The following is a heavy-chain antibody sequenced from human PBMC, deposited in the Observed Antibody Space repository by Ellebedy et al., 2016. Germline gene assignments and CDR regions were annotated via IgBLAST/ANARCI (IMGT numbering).Heavy chain of an antibody. J-gene: IGHJ6*02. CDR2: ISYDGTEK. CDR3: AREGSLDGMDV. Sequence: GESLKISCATSGFNLRSYGMHWVRQAPGKGLEWVAVISYDGTEKYYGDSVKGRFTISRDTSTNTHFLQMNSLRSDDTAVYYCAREGSLDGMDVWGPGTTVTV. CDR1: GFNLRSYG. V-gene: IGHV3-30*03.